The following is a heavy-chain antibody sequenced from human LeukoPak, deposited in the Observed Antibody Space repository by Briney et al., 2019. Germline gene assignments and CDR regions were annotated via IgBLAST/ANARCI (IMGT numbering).Heavy chain of an antibody. Sequence: SETLSLTCAVYGGSFSGYYWSWIRQPPGKGLEWIGEINHSGSTNYNPSLKSRVTISVDRSKNQFSLKLSSVTAADTAVYYCARDRYGGNSGEFDYWGQGTLVTVSS. D-gene: IGHD4-23*01. J-gene: IGHJ4*02. V-gene: IGHV4-34*01. CDR2: INHSGST. CDR1: GGSFSGYY. CDR3: ARDRYGGNSGEFDY.